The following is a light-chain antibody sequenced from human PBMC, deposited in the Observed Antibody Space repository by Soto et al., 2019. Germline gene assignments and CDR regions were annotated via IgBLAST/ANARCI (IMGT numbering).Light chain of an antibody. V-gene: IGLV2-14*03. CDR3: SSYTSSSTHV. CDR2: DVS. CDR1: SSDVGAYNF. Sequence: HSVLTQPASVSGSPGQSITISCTETSSDVGAYNFVSWYQQHPGKVPKLMIFDVSRRPSGVSDRFSGSKSGNTASLTISGLQAEYEGDYYCSSYTSSSTHVFGSGTKLTVL. J-gene: IGLJ1*01.